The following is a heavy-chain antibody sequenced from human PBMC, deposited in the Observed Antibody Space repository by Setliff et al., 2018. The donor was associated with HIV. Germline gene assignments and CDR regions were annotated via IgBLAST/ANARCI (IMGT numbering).Heavy chain of an antibody. D-gene: IGHD6-19*01. Sequence: SETLSLTCAVYGGPFSGYYWTWIRQSPERGLEWIGEINQGRTTDYNPSLKRRVTISIDKSKKQFSLKVRSVTAADTAVYYCARGAIAVAGISYYYYGMDVWGQGTTVTVS. CDR1: GGPFSGYY. V-gene: IGHV4-34*01. CDR3: ARGAIAVAGISYYYYGMDV. J-gene: IGHJ6*02. CDR2: INQGRTT.